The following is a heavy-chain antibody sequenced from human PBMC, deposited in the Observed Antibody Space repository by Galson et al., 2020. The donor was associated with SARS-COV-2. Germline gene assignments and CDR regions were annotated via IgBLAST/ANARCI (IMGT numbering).Heavy chain of an antibody. V-gene: IGHV4-59*11. D-gene: IGHD2-8*01. J-gene: IGHJ3*01. Sequence: SETLSLTCTVSGDSIRSLYWGWIRQPPGKGLDWIGYISYTGSTKYNPSLKNRVTISVDTSKNQLSLRLKSVTTADTALYYCARQRGGRCEPHPNDAFDVWGHGTMVTVSS. CDR2: ISYTGST. CDR3: ARQRGGRCEPHPNDAFDV. CDR1: GDSIRSLY.